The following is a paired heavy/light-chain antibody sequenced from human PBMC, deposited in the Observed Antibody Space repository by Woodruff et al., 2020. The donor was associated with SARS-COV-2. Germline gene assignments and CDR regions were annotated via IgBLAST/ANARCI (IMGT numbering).Heavy chain of an antibody. CDR1: GFTFRSYA. CDR2: IGGGGVST. D-gene: IGHD3-16*02. Sequence: DVQLLESGGGLLQPGGSLRLSCAASGFTFRSYAMAWVRQAPGKGLEWVSAIGGGGVSTFYADSVKGRFTISRDNSKNTMYLQMNSLRAEDTAVYYCAKDIVRWAFDIWGQGTMVTVSS. CDR3: AKDIVRWAFDI. V-gene: IGHV3-23*01. J-gene: IGHJ3*02.
Light chain of an antibody. J-gene: IGKJ5*01. CDR3: QQRSNWPIT. V-gene: IGKV3-11*01. CDR2: DAS. CDR1: QSVSSY. Sequence: EIVLTQSPATLSLSPGERATLSCRASQSVSSYLAWYQQKPGQAPRLLIYDASNRATGIPARFSGSGSGTDFTLTISSLEPEDFAVYYCQQRSNWPITFGQGTRLEIK.